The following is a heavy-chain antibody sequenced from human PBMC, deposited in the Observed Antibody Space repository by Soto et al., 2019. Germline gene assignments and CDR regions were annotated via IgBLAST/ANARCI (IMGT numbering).Heavy chain of an antibody. CDR2: IIPIFGTA. Sequence: QVQAVQSGAEVKKPGSSVKVSCKASGGTFSSYVISWVRQAPGQGLEWMGRIIPIFGTADYAQKFQGRVTITADESTSTAYMELSSLRSEDTAVYYCASESGRTRGVDVWGQGTTITVSS. CDR1: GGTFSSYV. CDR3: ASESGRTRGVDV. V-gene: IGHV1-69*18. J-gene: IGHJ6*02. D-gene: IGHD2-8*01.